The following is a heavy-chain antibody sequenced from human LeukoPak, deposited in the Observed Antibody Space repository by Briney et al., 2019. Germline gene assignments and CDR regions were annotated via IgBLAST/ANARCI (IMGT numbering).Heavy chain of an antibody. CDR2: IYYSGST. J-gene: IGHJ4*03. CDR1: GYSITSGYY. Sequence: SETLSLTCAVSGYSITSGYYWGWIRQPPGKGLDWIGYIYYSGSTNYNSSLKSRVTISVDTSKNQFSLKLSSVTAAHTAVYYCSRLVPTVTTRCYFDYWGQGTLVTVSS. D-gene: IGHD4-17*01. CDR3: SRLVPTVTTRCYFDY. V-gene: IGHV4-38-2*01.